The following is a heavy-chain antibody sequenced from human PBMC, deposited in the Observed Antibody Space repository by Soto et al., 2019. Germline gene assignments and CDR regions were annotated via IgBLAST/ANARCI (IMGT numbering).Heavy chain of an antibody. J-gene: IGHJ6*02. Sequence: EVQLVESGGGLVKPGGSLRLSCAASGFTFSSYSMNWVRQAPGKGLEWVSSISSSSIYIYYAVSVKGRSTISIDNAKNSLYLQTNSLRAEDTAEHYCAGAYCVNYYYGMDVLGRGPTVTLSS. CDR1: GFTFSSYS. CDR3: AGAYCVNYYYGMDV. V-gene: IGHV3-21*01. CDR2: ISSSSIYI. D-gene: IGHD1-26*01.